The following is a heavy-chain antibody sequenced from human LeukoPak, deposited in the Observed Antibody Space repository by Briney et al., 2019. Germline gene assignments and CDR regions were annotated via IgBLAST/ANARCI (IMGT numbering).Heavy chain of an antibody. J-gene: IGHJ4*02. CDR3: AREMTTVTKSPTGPEDY. CDR2: ISGYNGNT. D-gene: IGHD4-17*01. Sequence: GASVKVSCNTSGYTFTSYGITWVRQAPGQGLEWMGWISGYNGNTNYAQKVQGRVTMTTDTSTTTAYMELRSLRSDDTAVYYCAREMTTVTKSPTGPEDYWGQGTLVTVSS. V-gene: IGHV1-18*01. CDR1: GYTFTSYG.